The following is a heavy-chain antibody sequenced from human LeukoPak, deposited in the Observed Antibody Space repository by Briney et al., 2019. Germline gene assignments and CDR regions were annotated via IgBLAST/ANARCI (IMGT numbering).Heavy chain of an antibody. CDR2: ISVYNGNT. J-gene: IGHJ3*02. CDR3: ARGGAPFDAFDI. V-gene: IGHV1-18*01. Sequence: GASVKVSCKASGYTFSSYGINWVRQAPGQGLEWMGWISVYNGNTNYAERLQGRLTMTTDTSTSTAHMELRSLRSDDTAVYYCARGGAPFDAFDIWGQGTMVTVSS. CDR1: GYTFSSYG.